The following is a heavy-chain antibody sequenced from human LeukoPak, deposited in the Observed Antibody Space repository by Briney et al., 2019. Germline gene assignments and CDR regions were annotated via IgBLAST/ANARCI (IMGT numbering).Heavy chain of an antibody. CDR3: ARDPIPTATYYYDSSDQVV. Sequence: GGSLRLSCAASGFTVSSNYMSWVRQAPGKGLEWVSVIYSGGSTYYADSVKGRFTISRDNSKNTLYLQMNSLRAEDTAVYYCARDPIPTATYYYDSSDQVVWGQGTTVTVSS. CDR2: IYSGGST. J-gene: IGHJ6*02. CDR1: GFTVSSNY. V-gene: IGHV3-66*01. D-gene: IGHD3-22*01.